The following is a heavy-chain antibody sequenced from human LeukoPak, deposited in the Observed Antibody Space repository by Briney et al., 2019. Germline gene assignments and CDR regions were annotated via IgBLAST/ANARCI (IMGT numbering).Heavy chain of an antibody. CDR3: AREGSSGWTDY. CDR1: GFTFSSYG. V-gene: IGHV3-33*01. J-gene: IGHJ4*02. CDR2: IWNDGSNN. D-gene: IGHD6-19*01. Sequence: GGTLRLSCAASGFTFSSYGMHWVRQAPGKGLEWMADIWNDGSNNYYADYVKVRFTISRDNSKNTLYLQRSSLRAEDTAVYYCAREGSSGWTDYRGQGTLGTVSS.